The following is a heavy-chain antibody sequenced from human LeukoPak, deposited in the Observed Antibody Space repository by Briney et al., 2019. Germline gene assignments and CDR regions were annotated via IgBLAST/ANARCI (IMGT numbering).Heavy chain of an antibody. J-gene: IGHJ4*02. CDR3: AGGTGFIIKD. D-gene: IGHD3-9*01. V-gene: IGHV3-7*03. CDR2: IKQDGSEK. Sequence: GGSLRLSCAASGFTFSSYAMSWVRRAPGKGLEWVANIKQDGSEKNYVDSVEGRFTISRDNAKNSLYLQMNNLRVEDTAMYYCAGGTGFIIKDWGQGTLVTVSS. CDR1: GFTFSSYA.